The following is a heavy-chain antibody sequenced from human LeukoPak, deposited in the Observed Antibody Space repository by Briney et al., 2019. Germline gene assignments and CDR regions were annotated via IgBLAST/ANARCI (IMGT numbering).Heavy chain of an antibody. J-gene: IGHJ3*02. CDR2: ISGSGGST. Sequence: GGSLRLSCAASGFTLSSYAMRWVPDAPGKGLEWASAISGSGGSTYYADSVKGRFTISRDNSKNTLYLQMNSLRAEDTAVYYCAKSIADGTSDAFDIWGQGTMVTVSS. CDR3: AKSIADGTSDAFDI. D-gene: IGHD6-13*01. CDR1: GFTLSSYA. V-gene: IGHV3-23*01.